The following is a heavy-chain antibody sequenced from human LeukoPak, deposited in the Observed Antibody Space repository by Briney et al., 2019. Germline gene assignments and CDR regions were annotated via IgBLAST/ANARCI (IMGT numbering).Heavy chain of an antibody. J-gene: IGHJ4*02. CDR2: INHSGST. Sequence: PSETLSLTCAVYGGSFSGYYWSWIRQPPGKGLEWIREINHSGSTNYNPSLKSRVTISVDTSKNQFSLKLSSVTAADTAVYYCAREPPLRAFFDYWGQGTLVTVSS. CDR1: GGSFSGYY. CDR3: AREPPLRAFFDY. V-gene: IGHV4-34*01. D-gene: IGHD3-16*02.